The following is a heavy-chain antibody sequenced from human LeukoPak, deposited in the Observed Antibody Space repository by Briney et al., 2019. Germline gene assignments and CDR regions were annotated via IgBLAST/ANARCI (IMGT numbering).Heavy chain of an antibody. J-gene: IGHJ5*02. V-gene: IGHV4-34*01. Sequence: PSETLSLTCAVYGGSFSGYYWCWIRQPPGKGLEWIGEINHSGSTNYNPSLKSRVTISVDTSKNQFSLKLSSVTAADTAVYYCARGPRITIFGVFSRKYNWFDPWGQGTLVTVSS. D-gene: IGHD3-3*01. CDR2: INHSGST. CDR3: ARGPRITIFGVFSRKYNWFDP. CDR1: GGSFSGYY.